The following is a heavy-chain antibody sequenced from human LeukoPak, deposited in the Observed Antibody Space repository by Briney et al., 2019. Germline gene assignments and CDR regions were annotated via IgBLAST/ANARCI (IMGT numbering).Heavy chain of an antibody. J-gene: IGHJ4*02. CDR1: GYTFTSYG. D-gene: IGHD3-10*01. V-gene: IGHV1-18*01. CDR3: ARDLGLDY. CDR2: ISAYNGNT. Sequence: GASVKVSCKASGYTFTSYGISWVRQAPRQGREWRGWISAYNGNTNYAQKPQGRVTITTDTSTGTAYMEPRSLRSDDTAVYYWARDLGLDYWGQGTLVTVSS.